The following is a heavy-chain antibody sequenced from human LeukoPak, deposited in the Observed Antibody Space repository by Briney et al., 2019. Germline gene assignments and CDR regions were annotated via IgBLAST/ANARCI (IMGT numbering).Heavy chain of an antibody. CDR1: GGSISSYY. D-gene: IGHD2-2*01. CDR2: IYTSGST. Sequence: SETLSLTCTVSGGSISSYYWSCIREPAGKGLEWVGRIYTSGSTNYNPSLKSRVTMSVDTSKNQFSLKLSSVTAADTAVYYCARDLRVVPAAPDAFDIWGQGTMVTVSS. J-gene: IGHJ3*02. V-gene: IGHV4-4*07. CDR3: ARDLRVVPAAPDAFDI.